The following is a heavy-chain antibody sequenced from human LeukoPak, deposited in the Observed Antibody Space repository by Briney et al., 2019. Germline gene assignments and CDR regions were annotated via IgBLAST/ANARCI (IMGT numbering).Heavy chain of an antibody. J-gene: IGHJ4*02. D-gene: IGHD3-10*01. CDR1: GFTFSSYS. Sequence: GGSLRLSCAASGFTFSSYSMNWVRQAPGKGLEWVSSISSSSSYIYYADSVKGRFTISRDNAKNSLYLQMNSLRAEDTAVYYCARSFWWFGEFSPFDYWGQGTLVTVSS. V-gene: IGHV3-21*01. CDR2: ISSSSSYI. CDR3: ARSFWWFGEFSPFDY.